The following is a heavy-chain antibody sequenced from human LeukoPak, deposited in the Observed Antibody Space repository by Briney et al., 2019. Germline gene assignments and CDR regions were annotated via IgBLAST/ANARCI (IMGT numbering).Heavy chain of an antibody. Sequence: GGSLRLSCAASGFTFSSHGMNWVRQAPGKGLEWVSGSSSIGGRTYYADSVKGRFTISRDNSKNTLYLQMNSLRAEDTAVYYCAKGDSSSWSAQGCVDYWGQGTLVTVSS. CDR1: GFTFSSHG. CDR3: AKGDSSSWSAQGCVDY. CDR2: SSSIGGRT. D-gene: IGHD6-13*01. J-gene: IGHJ4*02. V-gene: IGHV3-23*01.